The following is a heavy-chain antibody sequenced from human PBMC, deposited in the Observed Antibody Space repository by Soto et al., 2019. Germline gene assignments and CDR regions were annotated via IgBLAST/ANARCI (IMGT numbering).Heavy chain of an antibody. J-gene: IGHJ6*02. Sequence: PGGSLSLSCAASGFTLSGYAMDWVRQAPGKGLEYVSGISSNGVGTYYANSVQGRFTISRDTSISTAYMELSRLRSDDTAVYYCARGEYSSFLYYYYYGMDVWGQGTTVTVSS. CDR2: ISSNGVGT. V-gene: IGHV3-64*01. D-gene: IGHD6-6*01. CDR1: GFTLSGYA. CDR3: ARGEYSSFLYYYYYGMDV.